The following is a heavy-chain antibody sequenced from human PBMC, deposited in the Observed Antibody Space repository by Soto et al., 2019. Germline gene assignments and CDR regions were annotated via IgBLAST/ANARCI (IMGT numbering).Heavy chain of an antibody. D-gene: IGHD3-10*01. CDR1: GGTFSGYA. J-gene: IGHJ4*02. CDR2: IIPTFGTA. Sequence: GASVKVSCKASGGTFSGYAISWVRQAPGQGLEWMGGIIPTFGTANYAQKFQGRVTITADESTSTAYMELSSLRSEDTAVYYCARAVRGVTYRNWGQGTLVTVSS. CDR3: ARAVRGVTYRN. V-gene: IGHV1-69*13.